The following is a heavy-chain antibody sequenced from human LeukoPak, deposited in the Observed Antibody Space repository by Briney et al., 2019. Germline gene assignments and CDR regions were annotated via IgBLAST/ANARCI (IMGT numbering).Heavy chain of an antibody. CDR3: ARTYYDILTGYYTLFDY. Sequence: ASVKVSCKASGYTFTSYYMHWVRQAPGQGLELMGIINPSGGSTSYAQKFQGRVTMTRDTSTSTVYMELSSLRSEDTAVYYCARTYYDILTGYYTLFDYWGQGTLVTVSS. CDR1: GYTFTSYY. J-gene: IGHJ4*02. D-gene: IGHD3-9*01. CDR2: INPSGGST. V-gene: IGHV1-46*01.